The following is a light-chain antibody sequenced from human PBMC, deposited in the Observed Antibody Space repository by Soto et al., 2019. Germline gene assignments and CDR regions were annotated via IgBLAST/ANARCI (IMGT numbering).Light chain of an antibody. CDR2: EDN. CDR1: SGSIASNY. J-gene: IGLJ3*02. Sequence: FMLTQPHSVSESPGKTVTISCTRSSGSIASNYVQWYQQRPGSAPTTVICEDNQRPSGVPDRFSGSIDSSSNSASLTISGLKTEDEADYYCQSYDRSNVVFGGGTKVTVL. V-gene: IGLV6-57*04. CDR3: QSYDRSNVV.